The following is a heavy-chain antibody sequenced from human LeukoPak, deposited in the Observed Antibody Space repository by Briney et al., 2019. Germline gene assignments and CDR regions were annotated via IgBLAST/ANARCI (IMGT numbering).Heavy chain of an antibody. CDR3: ARDPVAAAGNSYFDY. CDR1: GGTFSSYA. CDR2: IIPIFGTA. V-gene: IGHV1-69*05. Sequence: SVKVSCKASGGTFSSYAISWVRQARGQGLEWMGGIIPIFGTANYAQKFQGRVTITTDESTSTAYMELSSLRSEDTAVYYCARDPVAAAGNSYFDYWGQGTLVTVSS. J-gene: IGHJ4*02. D-gene: IGHD6-13*01.